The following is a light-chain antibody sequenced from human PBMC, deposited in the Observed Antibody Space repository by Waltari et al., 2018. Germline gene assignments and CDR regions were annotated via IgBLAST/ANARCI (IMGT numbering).Light chain of an antibody. Sequence: QSALTQPASVSGSPGQSITISCTGTSSDVGGYNYGSWYQQHPGKAPKLMIYDVSNRPSGVSNRFSGSKSGNTASLTISGLQAEDEADYYCSSYPSSSTYVFGTGTKVTVL. CDR3: SSYPSSSTYV. J-gene: IGLJ1*01. CDR2: DVS. V-gene: IGLV2-14*01. CDR1: SSDVGGYNY.